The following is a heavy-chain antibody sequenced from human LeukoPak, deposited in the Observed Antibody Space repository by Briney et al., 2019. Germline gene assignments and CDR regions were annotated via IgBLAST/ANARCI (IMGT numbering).Heavy chain of an antibody. D-gene: IGHD3-22*01. CDR2: IWYDGSNK. Sequence: GGSLRLSCAASGFTFSSYGMHWVRQAPGKGLEWVAVIWYDGSNKYYADSVKGRFTISRDNSKNTLYLQMNSLRAEDTAVYYCARGGYYDSSGYSSTDYWGQGTLVTVSS. CDR1: GFTFSSYG. CDR3: ARGGYYDSSGYSSTDY. J-gene: IGHJ4*02. V-gene: IGHV3-33*01.